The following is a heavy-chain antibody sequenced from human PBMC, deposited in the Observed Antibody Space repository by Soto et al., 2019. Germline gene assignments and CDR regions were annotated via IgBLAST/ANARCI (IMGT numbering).Heavy chain of an antibody. Sequence: EVQVVESGGAVVQPGGSLRLSCAASGFTFDDFAMCWVRQVPGKGLEWISLVNWDGDTTFYADSVKGRFIISRDNSKNSFYLQRTSLRPNNSAIYYCEKGATGTTHYQYSGRDVWGQGTRSPSP. CDR2: VNWDGDTT. J-gene: IGHJ6*02. D-gene: IGHD4-17*01. CDR1: GFTFDDFA. CDR3: EKGATGTTHYQYSGRDV. V-gene: IGHV3-43D*04.